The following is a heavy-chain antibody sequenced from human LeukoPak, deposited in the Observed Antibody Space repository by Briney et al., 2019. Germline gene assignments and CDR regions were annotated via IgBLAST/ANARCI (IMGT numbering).Heavy chain of an antibody. Sequence: PGGSLRLSCAASGFTFSDSPIHWVRQASGKGLEWVGRIRNKANSNATAYAVSVKGRFTISRDDSKSTAYLQMNSLKTEDTAVYYCSGIEVVDGGMDVWGQGTTVTVSS. D-gene: IGHD2-15*01. CDR2: IRNKANSNAT. CDR3: SGIEVVDGGMDV. CDR1: GFTFSDSP. V-gene: IGHV3-73*01. J-gene: IGHJ6*02.